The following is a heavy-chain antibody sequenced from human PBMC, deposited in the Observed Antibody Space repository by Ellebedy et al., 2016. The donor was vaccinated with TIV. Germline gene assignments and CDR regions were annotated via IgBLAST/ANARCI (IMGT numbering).Heavy chain of an antibody. Sequence: GGSLRLSXAASGFSVSNNYMSWVRQAPGKGLEWVCIIYSGGGANCADSVKGRFTISRDNSKNTLYLQMNSLRPEDTAIYYCAKTGSSSWWDYWGQGTLVTVSS. CDR1: GFSVSNNY. CDR3: AKTGSSSWWDY. J-gene: IGHJ4*02. CDR2: IYSGGGA. V-gene: IGHV3-53*01. D-gene: IGHD6-13*01.